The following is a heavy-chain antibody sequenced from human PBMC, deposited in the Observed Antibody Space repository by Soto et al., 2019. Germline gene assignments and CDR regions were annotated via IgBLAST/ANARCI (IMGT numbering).Heavy chain of an antibody. D-gene: IGHD1-26*01. V-gene: IGHV1-69*13. J-gene: IGHJ6*02. Sequence: ASVKVSCKASGGTFSSYAISWVRQAPGQGLEWMGGIIPIFGTANYAQKFQGRVTITADESTSTAYMELSSLRSENTAVYYCARDRGSYDPGYYYYGMDVWGQGTTVTVS. CDR3: ARDRGSYDPGYYYYGMDV. CDR1: GGTFSSYA. CDR2: IIPIFGTA.